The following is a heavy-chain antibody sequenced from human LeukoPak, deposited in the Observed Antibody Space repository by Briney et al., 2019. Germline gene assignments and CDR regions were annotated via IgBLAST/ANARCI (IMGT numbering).Heavy chain of an antibody. CDR1: GFTFSSYW. CDR2: IHSDGSST. CDR3: VRTSNYGFDY. Sequence: PGGSLRLSCAASGFTFSSYWMHWVRQAPGKGLVWVSRIHSDGSSTDYADSLKGRFTISRDNAKNTLYLQINSLRADDTAVYYCVRTSNYGFDYWGQGTLVTVSS. D-gene: IGHD3-16*01. J-gene: IGHJ4*02. V-gene: IGHV3-74*01.